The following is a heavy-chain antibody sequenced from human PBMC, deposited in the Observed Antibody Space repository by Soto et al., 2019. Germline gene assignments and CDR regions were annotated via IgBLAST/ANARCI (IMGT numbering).Heavy chain of an antibody. CDR1: GGSISSGGYY. CDR3: ARDRVPRFGESIGWFDP. V-gene: IGHV4-30-4*01. D-gene: IGHD3-10*01. J-gene: IGHJ5*02. Sequence: LSLTCPVSGGSISSGGYYCSWIRQPPGKGLEWIGYIYYSGSTYYNPSLKSRLTISVDTSKNQFSLKLSSVTAADTAVYYCARDRVPRFGESIGWFDPWGHGTLVTFSS. CDR2: IYYSGST.